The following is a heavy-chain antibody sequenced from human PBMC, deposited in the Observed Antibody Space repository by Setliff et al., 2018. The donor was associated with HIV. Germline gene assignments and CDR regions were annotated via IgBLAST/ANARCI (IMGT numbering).Heavy chain of an antibody. V-gene: IGHV4-59*11. D-gene: IGHD6-13*01. J-gene: IGHJ6*03. CDR2: IYYTGTT. CDR1: GVSISSHH. Sequence: SLETLSLTCNVSGVSISSHHWSWIRQPPGKGLEWIGYIYYTGTTKYNPSLESRVTISIDMSKNQLSLQLSSVTAADTAVYFCARSYSSSLNPSGWMDVWGKGTTVTV. CDR3: ARSYSSSLNPSGWMDV.